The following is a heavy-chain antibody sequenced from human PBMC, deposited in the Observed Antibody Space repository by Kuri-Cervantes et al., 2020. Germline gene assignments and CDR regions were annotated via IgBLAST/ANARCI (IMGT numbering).Heavy chain of an antibody. CDR2: IAYDGSAE. CDR1: GFTFSSYG. CDR3: ARDSGSYSTYGMDV. J-gene: IGHJ6*02. V-gene: IGHV3-30*03. D-gene: IGHD1-26*01. Sequence: GGSLRLSCAASGFTFSSYGVHWVRQAPGKGLEWVAAIAYDGSAEYYVDSLKGRFTISRDNSKNTLYLQMNSLRAEDTAVYYCARDSGSYSTYGMDVWGQGTTVTVSS.